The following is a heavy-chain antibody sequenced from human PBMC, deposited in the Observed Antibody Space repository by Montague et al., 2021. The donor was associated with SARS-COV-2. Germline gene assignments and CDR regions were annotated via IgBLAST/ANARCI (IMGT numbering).Heavy chain of an antibody. CDR2: IHHSGST. V-gene: IGHV4-34*01. CDR3: ARTSYRDSSGYYSRDY. Sequence: SETLSLTCAVYGGSFSDYYWSWIRQTPGKGLEWIGEIHHSGSTNYNPSLKRRVTISVDTSKNQFPLELSSVTVADTAVYHCARTSYRDSSGYYSRDYWGQGILVTASS. D-gene: IGHD3-22*01. CDR1: GGSFSDYY. J-gene: IGHJ4*02.